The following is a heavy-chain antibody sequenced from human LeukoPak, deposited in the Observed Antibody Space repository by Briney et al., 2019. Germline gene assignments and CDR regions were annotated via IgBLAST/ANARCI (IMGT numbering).Heavy chain of an antibody. CDR1: GYTFTGYH. CDR3: ATGLDSSGTSGS. D-gene: IGHD3-22*01. J-gene: IGHJ5*02. CDR2: INPNSGDT. Sequence: ASVKVSCKASGYTFTGYHLHWVRQAPGHGLEWMGRINPNSGDTIYAQKFQGRVTMTRDTSISTAYMELSRLRSDDTAVYYCATGLDSSGTSGSWGQGTLVTVSS. V-gene: IGHV1-2*06.